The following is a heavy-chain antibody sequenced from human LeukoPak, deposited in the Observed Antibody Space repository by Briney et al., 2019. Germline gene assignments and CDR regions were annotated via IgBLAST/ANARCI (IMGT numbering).Heavy chain of an antibody. D-gene: IGHD6-19*01. V-gene: IGHV4-39*07. CDR1: GGSISSSSYY. Sequence: PSETLSLTCTVPGGSISSSSYYWGWIRQPPGKGLEWIGSIYYSGSTYYNPSLKSRVTISVDTSKNQFSLKLSSVTAADTAVYYCARGGAVAGNWFDPWGQGTLVTVSS. J-gene: IGHJ5*02. CDR2: IYYSGST. CDR3: ARGGAVAGNWFDP.